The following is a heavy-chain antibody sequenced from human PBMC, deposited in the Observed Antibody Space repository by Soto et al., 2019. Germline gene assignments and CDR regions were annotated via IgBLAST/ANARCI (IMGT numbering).Heavy chain of an antibody. Sequence: EAQLVESGGGLVQPGGSLRLSCVASGFSFSSYSVSWVRQAPGKGLEWISYIDPTSSRIYYADSVKGRFASSRDNAEKSVYRQVNRLRAEDTALYYCVRDRLTGDAREAVDVWGQGTMGTVSS. V-gene: IGHV3-48*01. CDR1: GFSFSSYS. CDR3: VRDRLTGDAREAVDV. CDR2: IDPTSSRI. J-gene: IGHJ3*01. D-gene: IGHD7-27*01.